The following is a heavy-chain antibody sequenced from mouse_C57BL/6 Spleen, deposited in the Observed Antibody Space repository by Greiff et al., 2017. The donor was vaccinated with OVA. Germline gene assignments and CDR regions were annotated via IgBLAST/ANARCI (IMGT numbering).Heavy chain of an antibody. V-gene: IGHV5-9-1*02. Sequence: DVKLVESGDGLAKPGGSLKLSCAASGSTFSSYAMSWVRQTPEKRLEWVAYISSGGDYIYYADTVKGRFTISRDNARNTLYLQMSSLKSEDTAMYYCTRATHDYWGQGTTLTVSS. CDR1: GSTFSSYA. J-gene: IGHJ2*01. D-gene: IGHD4-1*02. CDR2: ISSGGDYI. CDR3: TRATHDY.